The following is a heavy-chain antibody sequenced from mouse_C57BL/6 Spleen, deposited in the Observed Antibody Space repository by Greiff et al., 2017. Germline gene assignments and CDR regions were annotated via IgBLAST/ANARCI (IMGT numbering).Heavy chain of an antibody. CDR1: GYSFTGYY. Sequence: EVQLQQSGPELVKPGASVKISCKASGYSFTGYYMHWVKQSSEKSLEWIGEINPSTGGTSYNQKFKGKATLTVDKSSSTAYMQLKSLTSEDSAVYYCARRTGTYAMDYWGQGTSVTVSS. V-gene: IGHV1-43*01. CDR2: INPSTGGT. D-gene: IGHD4-1*01. CDR3: ARRTGTYAMDY. J-gene: IGHJ4*01.